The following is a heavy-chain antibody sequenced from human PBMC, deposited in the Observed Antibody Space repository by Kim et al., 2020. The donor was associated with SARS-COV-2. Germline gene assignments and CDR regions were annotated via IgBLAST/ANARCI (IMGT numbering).Heavy chain of an antibody. J-gene: IGHJ4*02. D-gene: IGHD6-6*01. V-gene: IGHV1-69*13. CDR1: GGTFSSYA. CDR2: IIPIFGTA. CDR3: ARSYSSSFQGPGTPFDY. Sequence: SVKVSCKASGGTFSSYAISWVRQAPGQGLEWMGGIIPIFGTANYAQKFQGRVTITADESTSTAYMELSSLRSEDTAVYYCARSYSSSFQGPGTPFDYWGQGTLVTVSS.